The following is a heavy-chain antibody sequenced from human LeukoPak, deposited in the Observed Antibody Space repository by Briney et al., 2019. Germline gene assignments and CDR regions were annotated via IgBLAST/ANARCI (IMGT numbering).Heavy chain of an antibody. Sequence: GGSLRLSCAASGFTFGSYWMSWVRQAPGKGLEWVANIKHDGSETNYVDSVKGRFAISRDNAANTLFLQMNSLRADDTAVYYCARDSGPGSALHLWFGNVPYYFDYWGQGSLVTVSS. CDR1: GFTFGSYW. V-gene: IGHV3-7*01. J-gene: IGHJ4*02. CDR3: ARDSGPGSALHLWFGNVPYYFDY. D-gene: IGHD3-10*01. CDR2: IKHDGSET.